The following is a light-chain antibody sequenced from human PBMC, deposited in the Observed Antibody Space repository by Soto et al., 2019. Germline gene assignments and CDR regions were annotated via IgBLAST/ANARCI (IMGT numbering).Light chain of an antibody. CDR2: IAS. J-gene: IGKJ4*01. CDR3: QQSKTFPLT. CDR1: QDINSW. Sequence: DIQMTQSPSSVSASVGDRVTITCRASQDINSWLTWYQQKPGKAPKVLIYIASRLQSGLPSRFSGRGSGTDFSLTISNLQPEDFATYFCQQSKTFPLTFGGGTKVEIK. V-gene: IGKV1-12*01.